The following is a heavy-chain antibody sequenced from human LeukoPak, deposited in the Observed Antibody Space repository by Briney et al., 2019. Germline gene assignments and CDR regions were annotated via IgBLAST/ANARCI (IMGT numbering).Heavy chain of an antibody. D-gene: IGHD3-16*02. Sequence: SETLSLTCAVSGGSISSGGYSWSWIRQPPGKGLEWIGYIYHSGSTYYNPSLKSRVTISVDRSKNQFSLKLSSVTVADTAVYYCARSPTSLDYFDYWGQGTLVTVSS. V-gene: IGHV4-30-2*01. CDR2: IYHSGST. J-gene: IGHJ4*02. CDR3: ARSPTSLDYFDY. CDR1: GGSISSGGYS.